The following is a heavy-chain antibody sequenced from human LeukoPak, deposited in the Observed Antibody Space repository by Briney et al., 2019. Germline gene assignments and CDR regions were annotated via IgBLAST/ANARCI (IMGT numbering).Heavy chain of an antibody. Sequence: SETLSLTCTVSGGSVSSGSYYWSWIRQPPGKGLEWIGYIYYSGSTNYNPSLKSRVTISVDTSKNQFSLKLSSVTAADTAVYYCASGITVAGPFDYWGQGTLVTVSS. CDR1: GGSVSSGSYY. CDR2: IYYSGST. D-gene: IGHD6-19*01. V-gene: IGHV4-61*01. CDR3: ASGITVAGPFDY. J-gene: IGHJ4*02.